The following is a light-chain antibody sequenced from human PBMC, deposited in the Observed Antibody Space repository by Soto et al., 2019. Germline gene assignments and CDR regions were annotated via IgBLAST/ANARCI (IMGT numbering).Light chain of an antibody. CDR3: ETWDSESWV. CDR1: SGHSSYI. V-gene: IGLV4-60*02. Sequence: QSVLTQPSSASASLGSSVKLTCTLSSGHSSYIIAWHQQQPGKAPRYLMKLEGSGSYNKGSGVPDRFSGSSSGADRYLIISNLHFEDEADYYCETWDSESWVFGGGTKLTVL. J-gene: IGLJ3*02. CDR2: LEGSGSY.